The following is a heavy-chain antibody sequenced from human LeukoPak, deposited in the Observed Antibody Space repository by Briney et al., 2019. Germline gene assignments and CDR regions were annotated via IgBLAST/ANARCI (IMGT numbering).Heavy chain of an antibody. CDR2: IRGDGSMT. J-gene: IGHJ4*02. D-gene: IGHD6-25*01. CDR3: ARENLAAAADY. V-gene: IGHV3-74*01. CDR1: GITSSNYA. Sequence: GGSLRLSCVASGITSSNYAVSWVRQAPGKGLVWVSRIRGDGSMTNYADSVKGRFTISRDNAKNTLYLQMNSLRLEDTAVYYCARENLAAAADYWGQGTVVTVSS.